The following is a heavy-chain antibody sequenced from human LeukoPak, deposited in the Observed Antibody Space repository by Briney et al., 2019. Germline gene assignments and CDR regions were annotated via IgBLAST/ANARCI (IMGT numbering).Heavy chain of an antibody. CDR1: GVSINSHY. V-gene: IGHV4-4*09. CDR3: AVSPNQDFFDY. Sequence: SETLSLTCTVSGVSINSHYLNWLRQPPGKGLEWIGYIYGSGRTNYNPSLKSRVTMSVDTSKSQFSLRLSSVTAADTAVYYCAVSPNQDFFDYWGQGPLVTVSS. J-gene: IGHJ4*02. CDR2: IYGSGRT.